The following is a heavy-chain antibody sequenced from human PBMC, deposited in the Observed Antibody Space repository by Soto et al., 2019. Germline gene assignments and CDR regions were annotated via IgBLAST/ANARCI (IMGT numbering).Heavy chain of an antibody. CDR3: ARENYFDY. J-gene: IGHJ4*02. Sequence: EVQLVESGGGLVQPGGSLRLSCAASGFTFSNYWMGWVRQTPGKGLEWVANIKQDGSEKSYVDSVKGRFTISRDNAENSLYLKMISLRAEDAAVYYCARENYFDYWGRGTLVTVSS. CDR2: IKQDGSEK. V-gene: IGHV3-7*04. CDR1: GFTFSNYW.